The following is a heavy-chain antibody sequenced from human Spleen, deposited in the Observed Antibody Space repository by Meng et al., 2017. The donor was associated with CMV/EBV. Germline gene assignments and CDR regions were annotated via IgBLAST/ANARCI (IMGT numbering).Heavy chain of an antibody. CDR2: INPNSGGT. V-gene: IGHV1-2*02. J-gene: IGHJ5*02. Sequence: YYLHLVRQAPGQGLEWMGWINPNSGGTNYAQKFQGRVTMTRDTSISTAYMELSRLRSDDTAVYYCARETDYDFWSGYYLGGYNWFDPWGQGTLVTVSS. D-gene: IGHD3-3*01. CDR3: ARETDYDFWSGYYLGGYNWFDP. CDR1: YY.